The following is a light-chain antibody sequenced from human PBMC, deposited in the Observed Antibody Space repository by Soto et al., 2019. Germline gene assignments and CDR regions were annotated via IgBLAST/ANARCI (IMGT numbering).Light chain of an antibody. V-gene: IGKV3-15*01. CDR3: QQYSNWPPYT. Sequence: EIVMTQSPATLSVSPGERATLSCRASQSVSSKLAWYQQKPGQAPRLLIYAASTRATGIPARFSGSGSGTEFPITITSLQSEDFAVYYCQQYSNWPPYTFGQGTKLEIK. J-gene: IGKJ2*01. CDR2: AAS. CDR1: QSVSSK.